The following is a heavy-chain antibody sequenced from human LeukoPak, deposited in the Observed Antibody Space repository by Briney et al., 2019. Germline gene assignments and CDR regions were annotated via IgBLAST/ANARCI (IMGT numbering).Heavy chain of an antibody. Sequence: GGPLRLSCAASGFAFSSHAMRWVRQAPGKGLEWVSAISGSGGSTYYADSVKGRFTISRDNSKNTLYLQMNSLRAEGTAVYYCAKSISSVAAFFDYWGQGTLVTVSS. D-gene: IGHD2-15*01. V-gene: IGHV3-23*01. J-gene: IGHJ4*02. CDR2: ISGSGGST. CDR1: GFAFSSHA. CDR3: AKSISSVAAFFDY.